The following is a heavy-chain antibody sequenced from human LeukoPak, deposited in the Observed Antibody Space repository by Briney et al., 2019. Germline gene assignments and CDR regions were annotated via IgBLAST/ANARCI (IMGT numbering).Heavy chain of an antibody. J-gene: IGHJ5*02. CDR3: ARARLQPLDWFDP. Sequence: SETLSLTCTVSGGSISSSSYYWGWIRQPPGKGLEWIGSIYYSGSTYYNPSLKSRVTISVDTSKNQFSLKLSSVTAADTAVYYCARARLQPLDWFDPWGQGTLVTVSS. CDR2: IYYSGST. CDR1: GGSISSSSYY. V-gene: IGHV4-39*07. D-gene: IGHD5-24*01.